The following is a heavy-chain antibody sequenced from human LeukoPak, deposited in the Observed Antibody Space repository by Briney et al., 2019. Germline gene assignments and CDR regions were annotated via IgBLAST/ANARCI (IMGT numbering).Heavy chain of an antibody. J-gene: IGHJ4*02. Sequence: PSETLSLTCTVSGGSTSSYYWSWIRQRPGKGLEWIGYIYYSGSTNYNPSLKSRVTISVDTSKNQFSLKLSSVTAADTAVYYCARRAGVTRTSHYFDYWGQGTLVTVSS. CDR1: GGSTSSYY. CDR2: IYYSGST. CDR3: ARRAGVTRTSHYFDY. V-gene: IGHV4-59*01. D-gene: IGHD4-23*01.